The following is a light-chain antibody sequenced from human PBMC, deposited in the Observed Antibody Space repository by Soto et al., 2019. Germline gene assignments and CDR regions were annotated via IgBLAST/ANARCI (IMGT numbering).Light chain of an antibody. V-gene: IGKV3-15*01. J-gene: IGKJ1*01. CDR1: QSVSSK. CDR3: QQYNDWPPWT. CDR2: GAS. Sequence: EIVMTQSPATLSATPGEGATLSCRASQSVSSKLAWYQQKPGQAPRLLIYGASTRATGIPARFSGSGSGTEFTLTISSLQSEDFAVYYCQQYNDWPPWTFGQGTKVDIK.